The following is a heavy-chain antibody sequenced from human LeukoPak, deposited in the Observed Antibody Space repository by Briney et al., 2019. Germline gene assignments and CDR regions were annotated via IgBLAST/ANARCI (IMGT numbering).Heavy chain of an antibody. Sequence: SETLSLTCAVSVGSISSTSYYWGWIRQPPGKGLEWIGTIYYSGSTYYSPSLKSPVTISVDTSKNQFSLKVRSVTAADTAVYCCARHLEGPVATVDYWGQGTLVTVSS. J-gene: IGHJ4*02. CDR1: VGSISSTSYY. V-gene: IGHV4-39*01. CDR3: ARHLEGPVATVDY. CDR2: IYYSGST. D-gene: IGHD5-12*01.